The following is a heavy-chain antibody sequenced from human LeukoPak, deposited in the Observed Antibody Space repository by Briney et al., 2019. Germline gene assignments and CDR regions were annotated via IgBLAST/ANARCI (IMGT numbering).Heavy chain of an antibody. Sequence: GASVKVSCKASGYTFTGYYMHWVRQAPGQGLEWMGWINPDSGGTNYAQKFQGRVTMTRDTSISTAYMELSRLRSDDTAVYYCARGPQDTVVVVAATPLYNWFDPWGQGTLVTVSS. V-gene: IGHV1-2*02. CDR1: GYTFTGYY. CDR3: ARGPQDTVVVVAATPLYNWFDP. D-gene: IGHD2-15*01. CDR2: INPDSGGT. J-gene: IGHJ5*02.